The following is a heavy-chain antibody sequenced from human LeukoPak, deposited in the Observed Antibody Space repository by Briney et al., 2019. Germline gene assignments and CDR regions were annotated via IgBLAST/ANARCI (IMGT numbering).Heavy chain of an antibody. J-gene: IGHJ2*01. CDR2: ISYSGNII. CDR1: EFTFSLFY. CDR3: ARRPVVLWGPASWYFDL. V-gene: IGHV3-21*01. D-gene: IGHD3-10*01. Sequence: GGSLRLSCAASEFTFSLFYMHWVRQAPGKGLEWVSSISYSGNIIHYADSVKGRFTISRDNAKNSLYLQMNSLRAEDTAVYYCARRPVVLWGPASWYFDLWGRGTLVTVSS.